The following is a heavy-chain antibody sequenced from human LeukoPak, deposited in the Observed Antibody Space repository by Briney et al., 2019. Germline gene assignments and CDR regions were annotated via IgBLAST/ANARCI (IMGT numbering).Heavy chain of an antibody. D-gene: IGHD2-2*01. Sequence: SETLSLTCTVSGGSISGYYWSWIRQPPGKGLEWIGYIYYSGSTNYNPSLKSRVTISVDTSKNQLSLKLNSVTAADTAVYYCARDLGYCSSSSCYAWFDPWGQGTLVTVSS. CDR2: IYYSGST. J-gene: IGHJ5*02. CDR1: GGSISGYY. CDR3: ARDLGYCSSSSCYAWFDP. V-gene: IGHV4-59*01.